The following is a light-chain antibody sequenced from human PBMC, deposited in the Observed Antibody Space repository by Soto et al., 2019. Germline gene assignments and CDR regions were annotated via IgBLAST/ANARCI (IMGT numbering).Light chain of an antibody. CDR1: HIITSD. V-gene: IGKV3-15*01. CDR2: GAS. J-gene: IGKJ5*01. CDR3: QQYNKWPQT. Sequence: EIVMTQSPGTLSVSPGERVTLSCRASHIITSDLAWYQHKPGQTPRLLIHGASNRATGIPVRFSGAGSGTEFTLTISSLQSEDFGVYYCQQYNKWPQTFGQGTRLEI.